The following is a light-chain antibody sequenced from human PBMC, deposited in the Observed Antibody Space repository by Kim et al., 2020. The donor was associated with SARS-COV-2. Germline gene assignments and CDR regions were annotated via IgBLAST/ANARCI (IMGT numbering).Light chain of an antibody. Sequence: GQLISVSCTGTSSDVGGYNYVSWYQHHPGKAPKLMIYDVSNRPSGVSNRFSCSKSGNTASPTISGLQAEDVADYYCSSYTSSSTLVFGGGTQLTVL. J-gene: IGLJ3*02. V-gene: IGLV2-14*03. CDR1: SSDVGGYNY. CDR2: DVS. CDR3: SSYTSSSTLV.